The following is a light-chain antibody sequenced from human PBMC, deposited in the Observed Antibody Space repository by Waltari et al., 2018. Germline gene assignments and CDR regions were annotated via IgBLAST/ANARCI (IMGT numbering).Light chain of an antibody. J-gene: IGKJ2*01. V-gene: IGKV1-39*01. CDR1: QPISYY. CDR2: VAS. CDR3: QQSYSLPYT. Sequence: DIQMTQSPSSLSASAEYQVTITCLPSQPISYYLNWYQQLPGRAPKPLIHVASSLQTGVPSRFSGSGSGTNFTLTISSLQPEDFATYICQQSYSLPYTFGQGT.